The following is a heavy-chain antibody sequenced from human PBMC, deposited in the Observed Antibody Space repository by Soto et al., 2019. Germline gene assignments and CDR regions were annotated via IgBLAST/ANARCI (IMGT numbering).Heavy chain of an antibody. V-gene: IGHV1-8*01. D-gene: IGHD6-6*01. CDR3: TRGVGSSSHFDY. CDR1: GYTFTSYY. J-gene: IGHJ4*02. CDR2: MNPNSGNT. Sequence: ASVNVSCKSSGYTFTSYYINWVRQATGQGLEWMGWMNPNSGNTGYAQKFQGRVTMTRNTSISTAYMELSSLRSEDTAVYYCTRGVGSSSHFDYWGQGTLVTVSS.